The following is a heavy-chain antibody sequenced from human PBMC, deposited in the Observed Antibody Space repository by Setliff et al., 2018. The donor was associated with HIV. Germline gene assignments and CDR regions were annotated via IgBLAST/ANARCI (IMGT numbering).Heavy chain of an antibody. CDR2: IIPIFATA. CDR3: ARDYVVPAGINNWFDP. V-gene: IGHV1-69*13. Sequence: AASVKVSCKASGGTFSSHAIDWVRQAPGQGLEWMGGIIPIFATANYAQKFQGRVTITADESTSTAYMELSSLRSEDTAVYYCARDYVVPAGINNWFDPWGQGTLVTVSS. CDR1: GGTFSSHA. J-gene: IGHJ5*02. D-gene: IGHD2-2*01.